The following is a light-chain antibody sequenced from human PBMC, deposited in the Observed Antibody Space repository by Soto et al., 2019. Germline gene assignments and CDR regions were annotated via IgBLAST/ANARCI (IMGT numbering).Light chain of an antibody. CDR2: DAS. J-gene: IGKJ2*01. CDR3: QRRSNGPLPMYT. V-gene: IGKV3-11*01. Sequence: EILLTQSPATLSLSPGETATLSCRASQSVSSYLAWSQQKPGHAHRLLIYDASSSATGIPARFSGSGSGTEFTLAISGLEPDDFAVYYCQRRSNGPLPMYTFGQGTKLEIK. CDR1: QSVSSY.